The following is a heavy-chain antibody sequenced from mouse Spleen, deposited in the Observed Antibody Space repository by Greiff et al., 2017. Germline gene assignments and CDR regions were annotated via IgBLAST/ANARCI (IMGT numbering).Heavy chain of an antibody. CDR1: GYTFTSYW. Sequence: QVQLQQPGAELVMPGASVKLSCKASGYTFTSYWMHWVKQRPGQGLEWIGEIDPSDSYTNYNQKFKGKATLTVDKSSSTAYMQLSSLTSEDSAVYYCARRSMSDWGQGTLVTVSA. V-gene: IGHV1-69*01. CDR2: IDPSDSYT. J-gene: IGHJ3*01. CDR3: ARRSMSD. D-gene: IGHD2-3*01.